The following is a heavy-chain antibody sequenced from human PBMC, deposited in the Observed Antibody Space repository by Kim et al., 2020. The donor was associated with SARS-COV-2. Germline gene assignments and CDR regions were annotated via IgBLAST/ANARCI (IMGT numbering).Heavy chain of an antibody. CDR1: GFTFSSYW. J-gene: IGHJ5*02. Sequence: GGSLRLSCTASGFTFSSYWMHWVRQAPGKGLVWVSRINSDGSSTSYADSVKGRFTISRDNAKNTLYLQMNSLRAEDTAVYYCARADYDFLTGYWWFDPWGQRTLLTVSS. CDR2: INSDGSST. CDR3: ARADYDFLTGYWWFDP. V-gene: IGHV3-74*01. D-gene: IGHD3-9*01.